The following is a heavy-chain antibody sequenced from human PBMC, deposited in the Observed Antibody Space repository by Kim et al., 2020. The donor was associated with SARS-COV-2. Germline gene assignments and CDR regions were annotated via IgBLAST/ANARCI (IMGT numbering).Heavy chain of an antibody. D-gene: IGHD5-12*01. Sequence: GGSLRLSCAASGFTFSSYGMHWVRHAPGKGLEWVADISSDGNSKYYADSVKGRFAISRDNSKNTLYLQMNSLRAEDTAVYYCAKSRVTNSGSCDYWGQGTLVSVSS. J-gene: IGHJ4*02. CDR3: AKSRVTNSGSCDY. V-gene: IGHV3-30*18. CDR2: ISSDGNSK. CDR1: GFTFSSYG.